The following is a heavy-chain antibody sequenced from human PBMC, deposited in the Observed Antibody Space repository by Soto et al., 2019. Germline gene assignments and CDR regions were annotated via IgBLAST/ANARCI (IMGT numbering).Heavy chain of an antibody. CDR3: ATTPVGYCSSTSCPRGAYYFDY. D-gene: IGHD2-2*01. V-gene: IGHV4-31*03. J-gene: IGHJ4*02. CDR2: IYYSGST. CDR1: GGSISSGGYY. Sequence: PSETLSLTCTVSGGSISSGGYYWSWIRQHPGKGLEWIGYIYYSGSTYYNPSLKSRVTISVDTSKNQFSLKLSSVTAADTAVYYCATTPVGYCSSTSCPRGAYYFDYWGQGTLVTVSS.